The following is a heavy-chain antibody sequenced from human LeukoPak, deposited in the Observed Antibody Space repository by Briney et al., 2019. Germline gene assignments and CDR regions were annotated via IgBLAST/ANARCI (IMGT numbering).Heavy chain of an antibody. Sequence: GGSLRLACAASGFTFSSYAMTWVRQAPGKGLEWVSSISSSSSYIYYADSVKGRFTISRDNAKNSLYLQMNSLRAEDTAVYYCARDGCSSTSCYENYYYGMDVWGQGTTVTVSS. D-gene: IGHD2-2*01. CDR3: ARDGCSSTSCYENYYYGMDV. CDR1: GFTFSSYA. J-gene: IGHJ6*02. V-gene: IGHV3-21*01. CDR2: ISSSSSYI.